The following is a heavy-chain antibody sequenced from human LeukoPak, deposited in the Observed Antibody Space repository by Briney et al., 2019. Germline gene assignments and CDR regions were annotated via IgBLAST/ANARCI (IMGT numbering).Heavy chain of an antibody. CDR1: GYTFTGYY. J-gene: IGHJ4*02. CDR3: ARGAPRYDFWSGYHTEVDY. Sequence: ASVKVSCKASGYTFTGYYMHWVRQAPGQGIEWVGWINPNSGGTNYAQKFQGRVTMTRDTSISTAYMELSRLRSDDTAVYYCARGAPRYDFWSGYHTEVDYWGQGTLVTVSS. V-gene: IGHV1-2*02. D-gene: IGHD3-3*01. CDR2: INPNSGGT.